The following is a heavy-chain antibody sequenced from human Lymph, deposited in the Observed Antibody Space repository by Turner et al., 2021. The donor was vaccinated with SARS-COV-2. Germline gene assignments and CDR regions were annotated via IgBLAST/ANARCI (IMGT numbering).Heavy chain of an antibody. CDR3: ARREWGGSLGHIDY. V-gene: IGHV5-51*01. J-gene: IGHJ4*02. Sequence: EVQLVQSGAEVKKPGESLKISCGPSGYSFTTYWIGWVRQLPGKGLEWMGIIYPGYSDTRYGPSFESKVTISADKSISTAYLQWSSLKASDTAMYYCARREWGGSLGHIDYWGQGTLVTVSS. CDR1: GYSFTTYW. CDR2: IYPGYSDT. D-gene: IGHD3-3*01.